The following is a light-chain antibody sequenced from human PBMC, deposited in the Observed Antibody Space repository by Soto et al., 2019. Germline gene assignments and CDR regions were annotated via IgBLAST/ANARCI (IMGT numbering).Light chain of an antibody. CDR3: LSYRTSSTLV. CDR2: HVS. Sequence: QSALTQPASVSGSPGQSISICCTGTSSDVGDYKYVSWYQQQPGKAPKLIIYHVSDRPSGVSNRFSGSKSGNTASLTISGLQAQDEAVYYCLSYRTSSTLVFGEGTQLTVL. V-gene: IGLV2-14*03. CDR1: SSDVGDYKY. J-gene: IGLJ7*01.